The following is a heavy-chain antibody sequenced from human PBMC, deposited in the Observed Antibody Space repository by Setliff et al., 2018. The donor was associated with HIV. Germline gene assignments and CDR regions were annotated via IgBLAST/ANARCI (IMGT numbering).Heavy chain of an antibody. D-gene: IGHD2-15*01. V-gene: IGHV4-34*01. Sequence: PSETLSLTCAVYGGSFSGYYWSWIRQPPGKGLEWIGEINHSGSTNYNPSLKSRVTMSVDKSKNQFSLRLSSVIAADTAVYYCARARRAGSGPKYFQHWGQGTLVTVSS. J-gene: IGHJ1*01. CDR2: INHSGST. CDR1: GGSFSGYY. CDR3: ARARRAGSGPKYFQH.